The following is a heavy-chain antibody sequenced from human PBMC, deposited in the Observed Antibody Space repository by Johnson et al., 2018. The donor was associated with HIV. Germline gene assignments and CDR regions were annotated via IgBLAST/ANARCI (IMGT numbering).Heavy chain of an antibody. V-gene: IGHV3-30*03. CDR2: ISYDGSNK. J-gene: IGHJ3*02. D-gene: IGHD3-3*01. CDR1: GFTFRSYA. Sequence: QVQLVESGGGVVQPGRSLRLSCAASGFTFRSYAMHWVRQAPGKGLEWVAVISYDGSNKYYADSMKGRFTISRDNAKNSLYLQMNSLRAEDTALYYCARVRTIFGVVPSLLGAFDIWGQGTMVTVSS. CDR3: ARVRTIFGVVPSLLGAFDI.